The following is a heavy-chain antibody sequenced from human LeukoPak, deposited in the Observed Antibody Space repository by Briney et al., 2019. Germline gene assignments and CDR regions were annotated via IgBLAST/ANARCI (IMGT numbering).Heavy chain of an antibody. D-gene: IGHD1-1*01. CDR3: AAGPAGNGHLSSY. Sequence: GGSLRLSCAASGFTFSNYWLHWVRQVPGKGLMWVSRINGDGDNVNYADSVKGRFTISRDNAKNTLYLQMDSLRAEDTAIYYCAAGPAGNGHLSSYWGQGTRVTVSS. J-gene: IGHJ4*02. CDR2: INGDGDNV. V-gene: IGHV3-74*01. CDR1: GFTFSNYW.